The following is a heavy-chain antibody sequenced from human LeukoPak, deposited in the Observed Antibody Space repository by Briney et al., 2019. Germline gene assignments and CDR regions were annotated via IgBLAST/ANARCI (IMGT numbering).Heavy chain of an antibody. CDR3: ARGAYTLRQEYCSSTSCYTDNWFDP. J-gene: IGHJ5*02. Sequence: ASVKVACKASGYTFTSYDINWVRQATGQGLEWMGWMNPNSGNTGYAQKFQGRVTLTRNTSISTAYMELSSLRSEDTAVYYCARGAYTLRQEYCSSTSCYTDNWFDPWGQGTLVTVSS. CDR2: MNPNSGNT. D-gene: IGHD2-2*02. V-gene: IGHV1-8*01. CDR1: GYTFTSYD.